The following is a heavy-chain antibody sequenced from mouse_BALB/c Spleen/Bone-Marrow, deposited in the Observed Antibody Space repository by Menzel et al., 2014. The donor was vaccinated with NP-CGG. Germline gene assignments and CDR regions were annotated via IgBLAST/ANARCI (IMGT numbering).Heavy chain of an antibody. Sequence: EVKGVESGGGLVKSGGSLKLSCAASGFSFNSYCMSWVRQTPEKRLEWVGNISRGGSYTFYPDNVKVLFNISRDKAKNNQYLQLGRLRSENTALYDCAYCADYYYTKVSFDYWGQGTLVTVSA. CDR1: GFSFNSYC. D-gene: IGHD2-13*01. CDR3: AYCADYYYTKVSFDY. J-gene: IGHJ3*01. V-gene: IGHV5-9-2*01. CDR2: ISRGGSYT.